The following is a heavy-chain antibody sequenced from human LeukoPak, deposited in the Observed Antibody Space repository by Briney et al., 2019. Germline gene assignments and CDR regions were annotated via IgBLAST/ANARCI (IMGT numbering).Heavy chain of an antibody. CDR2: VYVTGNT. V-gene: IGHV4-4*07. CDR3: ARVGQWLVDH. Sequence: SLETLSLTCTVPGDAITGYNRSWIRQTPRKGQEWIVRVYVTGNTNLNPALQSRVTIAVDTSKNQFSLKLASVTAADVAFYYCARVGQWLVDHWGQGTLVTVSS. D-gene: IGHD6-19*01. CDR1: GDAITGYN. J-gene: IGHJ5*02.